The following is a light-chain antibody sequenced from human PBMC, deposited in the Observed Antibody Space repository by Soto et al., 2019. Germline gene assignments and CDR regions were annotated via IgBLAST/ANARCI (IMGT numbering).Light chain of an antibody. V-gene: IGKV1-39*01. CDR1: LNIREE. Sequence: IQVTQSPSSLSSSVGERFTITCLASLNIREELDWYLQKPGKAPKLLIYAASNLQSGVPSRFSGSGSGTDFTLTISSLQPEDFATYFCQQSYSTPPWTFGQGTKV. CDR3: QQSYSTPPWT. CDR2: AAS. J-gene: IGKJ1*01.